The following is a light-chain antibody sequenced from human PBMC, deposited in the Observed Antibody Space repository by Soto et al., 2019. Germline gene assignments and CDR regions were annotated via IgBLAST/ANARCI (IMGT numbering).Light chain of an antibody. J-gene: IGKJ5*01. Sequence: EMVLTQSPDTLSLSPPERAALXCRASQSVSSSYLAWYQQKPGQAPTLLIYGASNRATDIPARFSGSESGTDFTLTISNLEPEDFAVYYCQQRSNWPPITFGQGTRLEI. V-gene: IGKV3D-20*02. CDR3: QQRSNWPPIT. CDR2: GAS. CDR1: QSVSSSY.